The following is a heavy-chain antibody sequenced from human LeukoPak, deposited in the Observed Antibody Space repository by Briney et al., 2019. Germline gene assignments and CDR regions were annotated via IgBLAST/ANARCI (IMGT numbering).Heavy chain of an antibody. V-gene: IGHV4-34*01. CDR3: ARVSVVVAAPDAFDI. CDR1: GGSFSGYY. CDR2: INHSGST. D-gene: IGHD2-15*01. J-gene: IGHJ3*02. Sequence: SEXLSLTCAVYGGSFSGYYWSWIRQPPGKGLEWIGEINHSGSTNYNPSLTSRVTISVDTSKNQFSLKLSSVTAADTAVYYCARVSVVVAAPDAFDIWGQGTMVTVSS.